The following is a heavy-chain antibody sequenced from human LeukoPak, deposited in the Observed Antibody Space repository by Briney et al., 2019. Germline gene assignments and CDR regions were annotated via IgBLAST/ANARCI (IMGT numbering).Heavy chain of an antibody. CDR2: IYTSGST. CDR3: ARSYDGLGLYFDY. Sequence: PSETLSLTCTVSGGSISSGSYYWSWLRQPAGTGLEWIGRIYTSGSTNYNPSLKSRVTISVDTSKNQFSLKLSSVTAADTAVYYCARSYDGLGLYFDYWGQGTLVTVSS. CDR1: GGSISSGSYY. J-gene: IGHJ4*02. V-gene: IGHV4-61*02. D-gene: IGHD3-22*01.